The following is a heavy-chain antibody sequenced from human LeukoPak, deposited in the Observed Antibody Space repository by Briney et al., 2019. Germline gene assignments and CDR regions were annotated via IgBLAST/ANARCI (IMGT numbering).Heavy chain of an antibody. Sequence: SETLSLTCTVSGGSISSYYWSWIRQPPGKGLEWIGYIYYSGSTNYNPSLKSRVTISVDTSKNQFSLKLSSVTAADTAVYYCASVVVVTALDWYFDLWGRGTLVTVSS. CDR3: ASVVVVTALDWYFDL. V-gene: IGHV4-59*01. J-gene: IGHJ2*01. D-gene: IGHD2-21*02. CDR2: IYYSGST. CDR1: GGSISSYY.